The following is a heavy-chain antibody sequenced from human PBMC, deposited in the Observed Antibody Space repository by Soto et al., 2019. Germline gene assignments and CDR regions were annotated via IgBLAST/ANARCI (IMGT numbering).Heavy chain of an antibody. CDR1: GGSISSYY. CDR3: ARETSSSWVFDY. V-gene: IGHV4-59*01. D-gene: IGHD6-13*01. CDR2: IFYFGST. J-gene: IGHJ4*02. Sequence: SETLSLTCTVSGGSISSYYWSWIRQTPGKGLEWIGYIFYFGSTNYNPSLKSRVTLSIDTSKNQFSLKLSSVTAADTAVYYCARETSSSWVFDYWGQGTLVTVS.